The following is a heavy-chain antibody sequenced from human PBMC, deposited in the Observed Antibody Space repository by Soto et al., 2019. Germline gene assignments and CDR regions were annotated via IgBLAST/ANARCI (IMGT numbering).Heavy chain of an antibody. CDR3: TTDIYYDSSGSDAFDI. CDR2: IKSKTDGGTT. V-gene: IGHV3-15*01. J-gene: IGHJ3*02. D-gene: IGHD3-22*01. Sequence: GGSLRLSCAASGFTFSNAWMSWVRQAPGKGLEWVGRIKSKTDGGTTDYAAPVKGRFTISRDDSKNTLYLQMNSLKTEDTAVYYCTTDIYYDSSGSDAFDIWGQGTMVTGSS. CDR1: GFTFSNAW.